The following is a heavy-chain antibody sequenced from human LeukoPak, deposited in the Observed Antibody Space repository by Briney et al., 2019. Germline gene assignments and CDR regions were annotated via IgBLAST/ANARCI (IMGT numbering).Heavy chain of an antibody. D-gene: IGHD6-19*01. Sequence: GGSLRLSCAASGFTFSSYAMSWVRQAPGKGLEWVSGISGSGGSTYYADSVKGRFTISSDNSKNTLYLQMNSLRAEDTAVYYCAKDRGSYRSGWCELDYWGQGTLVTVSS. V-gene: IGHV3-23*01. CDR2: ISGSGGST. CDR3: AKDRGSYRSGWCELDY. J-gene: IGHJ4*02. CDR1: GFTFSSYA.